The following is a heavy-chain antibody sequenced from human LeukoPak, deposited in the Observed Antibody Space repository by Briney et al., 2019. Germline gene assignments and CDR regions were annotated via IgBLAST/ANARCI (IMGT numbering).Heavy chain of an antibody. CDR3: ARDFTAAVGTYDY. J-gene: IGHJ4*02. Sequence: GGSLRLSCVASGFTFSGYSMNWVRQAPGKGLEWVSFISSSSSYIYYADSVKGRLTISRDNAKTSVYLQMNSLRAEDTAVYYCARDFTAAVGTYDYWGQGTLVTVSS. CDR2: ISSSSSYI. D-gene: IGHD6-13*01. CDR1: GFTFSGYS. V-gene: IGHV3-21*01.